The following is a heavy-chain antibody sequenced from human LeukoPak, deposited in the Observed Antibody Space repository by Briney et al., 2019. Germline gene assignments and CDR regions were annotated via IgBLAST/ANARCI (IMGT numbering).Heavy chain of an antibody. Sequence: PSETLSLTCTVSGSSISSGVYYWSWIRQPAGKGLEWIGRIHTRGTTNYNPSLKSRVTISVDTPKSQFSLNLSSVTAADTGVYYCARDWDSWFDPWGQGTLVTVSS. V-gene: IGHV4-61*02. CDR2: IHTRGTT. D-gene: IGHD1-26*01. CDR3: ARDWDSWFDP. J-gene: IGHJ5*02. CDR1: GSSISSGVYY.